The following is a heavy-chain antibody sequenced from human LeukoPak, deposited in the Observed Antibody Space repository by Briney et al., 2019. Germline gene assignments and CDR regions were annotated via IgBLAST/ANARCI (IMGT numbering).Heavy chain of an antibody. CDR3: ARGGPHDY. D-gene: IGHD1-14*01. CDR1: GYTFTDYT. Sequence: ASVKVSCKASGYTFTDYTVNWVRQAPGQGLKWMGWINTNTGNPTYAQGFTGRFVFSLDTSVTTAYLQISGLKAEDSAIYYCARGGPHDYWGQGTLVTVSS. CDR2: INTNTGNP. V-gene: IGHV7-4-1*02. J-gene: IGHJ4*02.